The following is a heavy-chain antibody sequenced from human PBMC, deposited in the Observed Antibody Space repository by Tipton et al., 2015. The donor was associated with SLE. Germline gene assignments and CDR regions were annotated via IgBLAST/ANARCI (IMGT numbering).Heavy chain of an antibody. Sequence: TLSLTCTVSGGSISSGGYYWSWIRQHPGKGLEWIGYIYYSGSTNYNPSLKSRVTISVDTSKNQFSLKLSSVTAADTAVYYCARGGPRGFWVIAIQARYFDYWGQGTLVTVSS. J-gene: IGHJ4*02. V-gene: IGHV4-31*03. D-gene: IGHD2-21*01. CDR2: IYYSGST. CDR3: ARGGPRGFWVIAIQARYFDY. CDR1: GGSISSGGYY.